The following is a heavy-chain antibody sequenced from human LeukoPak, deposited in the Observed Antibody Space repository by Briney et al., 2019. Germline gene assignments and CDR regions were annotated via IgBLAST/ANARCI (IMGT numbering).Heavy chain of an antibody. V-gene: IGHV3-33*06. CDR3: AKDRTVVVPAAITPDY. J-gene: IGHJ4*02. CDR2: IWYDGSKK. D-gene: IGHD2-2*01. CDR1: GFTFSSYG. Sequence: GGSLRLSCAASGFTFSSYGMHWVRQAPGKGLEWVALIWYDGSKKYYADSVKGRFTISRDNSKNTLYLQMNSLRAEDTAVYYCAKDRTVVVPAAITPDYWGQGTLVTVSS.